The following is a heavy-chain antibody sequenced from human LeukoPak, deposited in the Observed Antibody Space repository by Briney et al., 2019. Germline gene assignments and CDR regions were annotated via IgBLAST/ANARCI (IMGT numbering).Heavy chain of an antibody. V-gene: IGHV3-21*01. J-gene: IGHJ4*02. CDR3: ARGVSYRVVVTATDFDY. CDR1: GFTFTSYY. CDR2: IGSSSSHI. D-gene: IGHD2-21*02. Sequence: GGSLRLSCAASGFTFTSYYMNWIRQAPGRGLEWVSSIGSSSSHIYYADSVKGRFTISSDNAKNSLYLHMNSLRAEDTAVYYRARGVSYRVVVTATDFDYWGQGTLVTVSS.